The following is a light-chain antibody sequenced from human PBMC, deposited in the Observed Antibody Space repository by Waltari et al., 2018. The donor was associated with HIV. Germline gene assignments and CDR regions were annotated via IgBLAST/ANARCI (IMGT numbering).Light chain of an antibody. J-gene: IGLJ2*01. Sequence: SSELTQDPAVSVALGQTVRITCQGDSLRSYYASWYQQKTGQAPLLVIYGKNNRPSGIPDRFSGSSSGNTASVTITGAQAEDEADYYCNSRDSSGNHLVFGGGTKLTVL. CDR3: NSRDSSGNHLV. CDR1: SLRSYY. V-gene: IGLV3-19*01. CDR2: GKN.